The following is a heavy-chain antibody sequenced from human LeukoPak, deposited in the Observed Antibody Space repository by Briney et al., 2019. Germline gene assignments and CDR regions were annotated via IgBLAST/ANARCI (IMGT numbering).Heavy chain of an antibody. CDR3: ASDAEGYYYMDV. V-gene: IGHV4-39*07. J-gene: IGHJ6*03. Sequence: SETLSLTCTVSGGSISSSSYYWGWIRQPPGKGLEWIGSIYYSGSTYYNPSLKSRVTISVDTSKNQFSLKLTSVTAADTAVYYCASDAEGYYYMDVWGKGTPVTVSS. CDR1: GGSISSSSYY. CDR2: IYYSGST.